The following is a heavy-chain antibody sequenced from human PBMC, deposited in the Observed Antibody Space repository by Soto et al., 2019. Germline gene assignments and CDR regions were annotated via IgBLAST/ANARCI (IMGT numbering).Heavy chain of an antibody. Sequence: QVQLVESGGGLVKPGGSLRLSCAASGFTFSDYYMSWIRQAPGKGLEWVSYISSSSSYTNYADSVKGRFTISRDNAKNSLYLQMNSLRAEDTAVYYCARVLSPGEIDPWGQGTLVTVSS. J-gene: IGHJ5*02. CDR2: ISSSSSYT. V-gene: IGHV3-11*05. CDR3: ARVLSPGEIDP. CDR1: GFTFSDYY.